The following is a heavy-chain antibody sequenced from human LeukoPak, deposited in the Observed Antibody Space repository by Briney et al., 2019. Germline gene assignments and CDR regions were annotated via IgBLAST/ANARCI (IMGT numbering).Heavy chain of an antibody. D-gene: IGHD3-22*01. V-gene: IGHV4-34*01. Sequence: SETLSLTCAVYGGSFSGYYWSWIRQPPGKGLEWIGEINHSGSTNYNPSLKSRVTISVDTSKNQFSLKLSSVTAADTAVYYCARGGPRLYYYDSSGYYSMFDPWGQGTLVTVSS. CDR1: GGSFSGYY. CDR3: ARGGPRLYYYDSSGYYSMFDP. CDR2: INHSGST. J-gene: IGHJ5*02.